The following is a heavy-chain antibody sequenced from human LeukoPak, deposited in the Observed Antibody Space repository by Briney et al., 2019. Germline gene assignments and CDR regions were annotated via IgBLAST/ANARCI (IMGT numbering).Heavy chain of an antibody. CDR1: GGSISSSSYY. CDR3: ARSSYGAGSKPYWVDY. D-gene: IGHD3-10*01. J-gene: IGHJ4*02. Sequence: PSETLSLTCTVSGGSISSSSYYWAWIRQPPGKGLEYIGSYSGSTYYNPSLKSRVTISVDTSKKQFTLKLSSVTAADTAVYYCARSSYGAGSKPYWVDYWGQGTLVTVSS. V-gene: IGHV4-39*01. CDR2: YSGST.